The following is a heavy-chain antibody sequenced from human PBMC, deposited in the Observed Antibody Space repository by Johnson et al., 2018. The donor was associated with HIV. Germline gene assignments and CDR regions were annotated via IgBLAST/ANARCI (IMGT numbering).Heavy chain of an antibody. D-gene: IGHD4-23*01. CDR2: IGTAGDT. CDR1: GFTFSSYD. J-gene: IGHJ3*02. V-gene: IGHV3-13*01. CDR3: ARGDYGGNLDAFDI. Sequence: VQLVESGGGLVQPGGSLRLSCAASGFTFSSYDMHWVRQATGKGLEWVSAIGTAGDTYYPGSVKGRFTISRENAKNSLYLQMNSLRAGDTAVYYCARGDYGGNLDAFDIGGQGTMVTVSS.